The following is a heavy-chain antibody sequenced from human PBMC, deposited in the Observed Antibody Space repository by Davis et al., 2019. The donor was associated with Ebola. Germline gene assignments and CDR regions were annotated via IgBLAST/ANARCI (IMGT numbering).Heavy chain of an antibody. V-gene: IGHV3-48*03. CDR2: ISSSGSNI. D-gene: IGHD4-17*01. CDR1: GFSFSSYE. Sequence: PGGSLRLSCAASGFSFSSYEMNWVRQAPGKGLEWVSKISSSGSNIYYADSVKGRFTISRDNAKKSLYLQMNSLRAEDTAVYYCARDSESDYGDYVLAFDIWGQGTMVTVSS. CDR3: ARDSESDYGDYVLAFDI. J-gene: IGHJ3*02.